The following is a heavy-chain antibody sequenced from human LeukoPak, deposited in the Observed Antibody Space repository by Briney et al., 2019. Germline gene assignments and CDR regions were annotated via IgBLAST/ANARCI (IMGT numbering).Heavy chain of an antibody. CDR3: ARRYCSGGSCYSRWFDP. V-gene: IGHV5-51*01. Sequence: GESLKTSCKGSGYSFTSYWIGWVRQMPGKGLEWMGIIYPGDSDTRYSPSFQGQVTISADKSISTAYLQWSSLKASDTAMYYCARRYCSGGSCYSRWFDPWGQGTLVTVSS. D-gene: IGHD2-15*01. J-gene: IGHJ5*02. CDR2: IYPGDSDT. CDR1: GYSFTSYW.